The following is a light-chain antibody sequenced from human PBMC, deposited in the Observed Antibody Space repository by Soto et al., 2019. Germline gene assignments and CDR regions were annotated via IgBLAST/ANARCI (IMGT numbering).Light chain of an antibody. CDR3: AVWDDSLSGRV. J-gene: IGLJ1*01. Sequence: QSVLTQPPSASGTPGQRVTISCSGSSSNLGGNYVYWYQHLPGTAPKLLIYRNNQRPSGVPDRFSGSKSGTSAYLAISGLRSEDEADYYCAVWDDSLSGRVFGTGTKVTVL. V-gene: IGLV1-47*01. CDR2: RNN. CDR1: SSNLGGNY.